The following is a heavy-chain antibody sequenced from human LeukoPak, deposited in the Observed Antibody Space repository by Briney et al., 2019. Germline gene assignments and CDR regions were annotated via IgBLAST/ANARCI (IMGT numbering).Heavy chain of an antibody. CDR3: ARDYYYDSSGNYYDAFDI. J-gene: IGHJ3*02. V-gene: IGHV3-66*01. D-gene: IGHD3-22*01. Sequence: RGSLRLSCAASRIIVSSNYMTWVRQAPGKGLEWVSVIYSSGSTSNAAPVNGRFTISTDNSTNTLSLQMNSLRAADTAVYYCARDYYYDSSGNYYDAFDIWGQGTMVSVSS. CDR1: RIIVSSNY. CDR2: IYSSGST.